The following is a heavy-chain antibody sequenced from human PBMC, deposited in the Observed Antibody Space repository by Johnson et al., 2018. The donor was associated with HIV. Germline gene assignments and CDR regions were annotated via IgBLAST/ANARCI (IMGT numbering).Heavy chain of an antibody. CDR2: ISYDGSNK. Sequence: QVQLVESGGGVVRPGGSLRLSCAASGFTFSSYAMHWVRQAPGKGLEWVAVISYDGSNKYYADSVKGRFTIPRDNSKNPLYLEMNSLRAEDTAVYYCAIAYDSSGYYRDDAFDIWGQGTMVTVSS. CDR3: AIAYDSSGYYRDDAFDI. D-gene: IGHD3-22*01. V-gene: IGHV3-30*04. J-gene: IGHJ3*02. CDR1: GFTFSSYA.